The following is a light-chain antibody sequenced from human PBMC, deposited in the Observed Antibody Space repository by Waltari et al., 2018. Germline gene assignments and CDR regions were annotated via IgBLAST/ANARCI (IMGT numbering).Light chain of an antibody. J-gene: IGKJ1*01. Sequence: EIVLTQSPGTLSLSLGERATLSCRASQSVSRALAWYQQKPGQAPRLLTYGASTRATGIPDRFSGRGSGTDFSLTISRLEPDDFAVYYCQHYLRLPVTFGQGTTVEI. V-gene: IGKV3-20*01. CDR3: QHYLRLPVT. CDR1: QSVSRA. CDR2: GAS.